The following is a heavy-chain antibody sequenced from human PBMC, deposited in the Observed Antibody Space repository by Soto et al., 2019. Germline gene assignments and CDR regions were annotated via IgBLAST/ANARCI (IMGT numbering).Heavy chain of an antibody. Sequence: EVQLLESGGGLVQPGGSLRLSCVASGFPFSSYAMSWVRQTPGRGLECVSSISSGSNTYYTDSVRGRFTISRDNSKNSLSLQMSSLRAHVSALYSCAKASSTGKSDGMDVWGQGTTVIVSS. D-gene: IGHD7-27*01. J-gene: IGHJ6*02. V-gene: IGHV3-23*01. CDR1: GFPFSSYA. CDR3: AKASSTGKSDGMDV. CDR2: ISSGSNT.